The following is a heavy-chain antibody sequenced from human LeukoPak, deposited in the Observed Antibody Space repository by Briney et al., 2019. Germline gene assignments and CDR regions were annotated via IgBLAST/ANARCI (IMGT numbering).Heavy chain of an antibody. V-gene: IGHV3-74*01. CDR1: EFTFSYYW. CDR3: ATDGASCGGDCYSDY. CDR2: ISSDGGST. D-gene: IGHD2-21*02. J-gene: IGHJ4*02. Sequence: GGSLRLSCAASEFTFSYYWMYWVRQGPGQGLVSVSRISSDGGSTTYADSVKGRFTISRDNTKNTLYIQMQSLRAEDTAVYYCATDGASCGGDCYSDYWGQGTLVTVSS.